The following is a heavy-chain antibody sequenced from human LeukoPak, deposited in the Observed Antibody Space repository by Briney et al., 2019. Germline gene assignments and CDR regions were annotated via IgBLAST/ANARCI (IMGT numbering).Heavy chain of an antibody. CDR3: AKGGRDGYNYFDY. D-gene: IGHD5-24*01. CDR2: TSGGGGNT. CDR1: GFTFRSYV. J-gene: IGHJ4*02. Sequence: GGSLRLSCAASGFTFRSYVMSWVRQAPGKGLEWISSTSGGGGNTYYADSVKGRFTISRDNSKNTLYLQMNSLRAEDTAVYYCAKGGRDGYNYFDYWGQGTLVTVSS. V-gene: IGHV3-23*01.